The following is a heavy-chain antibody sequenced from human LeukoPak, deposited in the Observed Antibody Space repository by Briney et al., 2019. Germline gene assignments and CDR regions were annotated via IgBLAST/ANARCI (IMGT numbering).Heavy chain of an antibody. J-gene: IGHJ4*02. CDR3: ARGSRGYTNYYFDY. CDR2: ISGSGAST. V-gene: IGHV3-23*01. D-gene: IGHD2-2*02. Sequence: GGSLRLSCTSSGFSFSGYAMIWVRQAPGKGLELVSTISGSGASTFYADSVRGRFITSKDIPSNIVYLQMNSLRAEDTAVYYCARGSRGYTNYYFDYWGQGTLVTVSS. CDR1: GFSFSGYA.